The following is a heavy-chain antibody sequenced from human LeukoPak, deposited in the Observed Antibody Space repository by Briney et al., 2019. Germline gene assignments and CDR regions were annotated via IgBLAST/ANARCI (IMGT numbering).Heavy chain of an antibody. J-gene: IGHJ4*02. Sequence: SETLSLTCAVYGGSISSGGYYWSWIRQPAGKGLEWIGRIYTSGNTNYNPSLKSRATISVDTSKNQFSLELSSVTAADTAVYYCAGDKTTGGWYEFDYWGQGTLVAVSS. D-gene: IGHD6-19*01. CDR3: AGDKTTGGWYEFDY. CDR1: GGSISSGGYY. CDR2: IYTSGNT. V-gene: IGHV4-61*02.